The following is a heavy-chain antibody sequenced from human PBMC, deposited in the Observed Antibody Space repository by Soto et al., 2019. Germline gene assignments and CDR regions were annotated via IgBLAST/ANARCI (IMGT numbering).Heavy chain of an antibody. Sequence: XSVKVSCKASGYTFTGYYMHWVRQAPGQGLEWMGWINPNSGGTNYAQKFQGRVTMTRDTSISTAYMELSRLRSDDTAVYYCARGMLNYYYGMDVWGQGTTVTVSS. D-gene: IGHD2-8*01. V-gene: IGHV1-2*02. CDR1: GYTFTGYY. CDR2: INPNSGGT. J-gene: IGHJ6*02. CDR3: ARGMLNYYYGMDV.